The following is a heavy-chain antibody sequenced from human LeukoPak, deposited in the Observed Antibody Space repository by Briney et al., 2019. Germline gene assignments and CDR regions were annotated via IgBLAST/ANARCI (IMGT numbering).Heavy chain of an antibody. Sequence: ASVKVSCKASGYTFTGYYMHWVRQAPGQGLEWMGWINPNSGGTNYAQKFKGRVTMTRDTSISTAYMELSRLRSDDTAVYYCARNLYNSSGYWDYWGQGTLVTGSS. CDR2: INPNSGGT. CDR3: ARNLYNSSGYWDY. CDR1: GYTFTGYY. J-gene: IGHJ4*02. D-gene: IGHD3-22*01. V-gene: IGHV1-2*02.